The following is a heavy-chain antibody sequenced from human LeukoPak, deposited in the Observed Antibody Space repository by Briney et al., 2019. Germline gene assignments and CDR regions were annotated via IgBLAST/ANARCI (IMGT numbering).Heavy chain of an antibody. V-gene: IGHV1-18*01. J-gene: IGHJ3*01. CDR1: GYTFTSCG. Sequence: ASVKVSCKASGYTFTSCGICWVRQAPGQGLEWMGWVSAYNGDTNYAQKFQGRVTMTTDTSTNTAYMELRSLRSDDTAVYYCARDAPQWRNAFDFWGQGTMVTVSS. CDR3: ARDAPQWRNAFDF. D-gene: IGHD6-19*01. CDR2: VSAYNGDT.